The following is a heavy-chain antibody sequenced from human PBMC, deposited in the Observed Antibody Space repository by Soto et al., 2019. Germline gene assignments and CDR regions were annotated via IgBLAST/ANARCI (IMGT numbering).Heavy chain of an antibody. D-gene: IGHD3-22*01. J-gene: IGHJ3*02. CDR2: IVVGSGNT. V-gene: IGHV1-58*01. Sequence: SVKVSCKASGFTFTSSAVQWVRQARGQRLEWIGWIVVGSGNTNYAQKFQERVTITRDMSTSTAYMELSSLRSEDTAVYYCAAETERPYYYDSSGYYYVGAFDIWGQGTMVTVSS. CDR3: AAETERPYYYDSSGYYYVGAFDI. CDR1: GFTFTSSA.